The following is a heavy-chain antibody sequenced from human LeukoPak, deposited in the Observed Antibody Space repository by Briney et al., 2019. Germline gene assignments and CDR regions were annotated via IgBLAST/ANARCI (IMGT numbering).Heavy chain of an antibody. Sequence: GESLKISCKGSGYSFTSYWIGWVRQMPGKGLEWMGIIYPGDSDTRYSPSFQGQVTISADKSISTAYLQWSSLKASDTAMYYCARGLAAATTSRNXXXPWGXXXLXTVSS. CDR3: ARGLAAATTSRNXXXP. D-gene: IGHD6-13*01. CDR2: IYPGDSDT. V-gene: IGHV5-51*01. J-gene: IGHJ5*02. CDR1: GYSFTSYW.